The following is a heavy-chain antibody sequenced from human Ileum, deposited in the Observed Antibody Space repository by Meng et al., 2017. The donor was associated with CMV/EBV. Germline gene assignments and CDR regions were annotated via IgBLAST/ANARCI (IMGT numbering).Heavy chain of an antibody. D-gene: IGHD6-13*01. V-gene: IGHV3-23*03. Sequence: GGSLRLSCAASGFTFSSYAMSWVRQAPGKGLEWVSVIYSGGSSTYYADSVKGRFTISRDNSKNTLYLQMNSLRAEDTAVYYCAKEGAAGFLDYWGQGTLVTVSS. CDR3: AKEGAAGFLDY. CDR1: GFTFSSYA. J-gene: IGHJ4*02. CDR2: IYSGGSST.